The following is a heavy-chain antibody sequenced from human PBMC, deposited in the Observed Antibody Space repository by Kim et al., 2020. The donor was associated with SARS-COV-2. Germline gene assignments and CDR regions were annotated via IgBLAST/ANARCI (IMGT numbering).Heavy chain of an antibody. CDR3: ARDKITMVRGVIGNPHYYYSGMDV. D-gene: IGHD3-10*01. CDR2: IYHSGST. J-gene: IGHJ6*02. V-gene: IGHV4-4*02. Sequence: SETLSLTCAVSGGSISSSNWWSWVRQPPGKGLEWIGEIYHSGSTNYNPSLKGRVTISVDKSKNQFSLKLSSVTAADTAVYYCARDKITMVRGVIGNPHYYYSGMDVWGQGTTVTVSS. CDR1: GGSISSSNW.